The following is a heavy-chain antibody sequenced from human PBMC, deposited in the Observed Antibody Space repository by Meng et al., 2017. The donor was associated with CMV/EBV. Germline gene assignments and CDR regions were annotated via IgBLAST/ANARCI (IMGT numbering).Heavy chain of an antibody. CDR1: GFTFSNAW. V-gene: IGHV3-15*01. CDR3: TTDQPVHYDFWSGYTSRDYYYYGMDV. CDR2: IKSKTDGGTT. Sequence: GESLKISCAASGFTFSNAWMSWVRQAPGKGLEWVGRIKSKTDGGTTDYAAPVKGGFTISRDDSKNTLYLQMNSLKTEDTAVYYCTTDQPVHYDFWSGYTSRDYYYYGMDVWGQGTTVTVSS. D-gene: IGHD3-3*01. J-gene: IGHJ6*02.